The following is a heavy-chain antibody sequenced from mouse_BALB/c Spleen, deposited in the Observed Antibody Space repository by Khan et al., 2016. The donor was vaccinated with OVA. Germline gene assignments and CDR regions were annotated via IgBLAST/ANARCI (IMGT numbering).Heavy chain of an antibody. V-gene: IGHV3-2*02. CDR1: GYSITSDYA. CDR2: IGYSGST. J-gene: IGHJ2*01. CDR3: ASGRLVLRYPNYVDN. D-gene: IGHD1-1*01. Sequence: EVQLLEPGPGLLKPSQSLSLTCTVTGYSITSDYAWNWIRQFPGNKLEWMPYIGYSGSTTYNPSLRSRISITRDTSKNQFFMQLNSVTTEDTATYYCASGRLVLRYPNYVDNWGQGTTLTVSS.